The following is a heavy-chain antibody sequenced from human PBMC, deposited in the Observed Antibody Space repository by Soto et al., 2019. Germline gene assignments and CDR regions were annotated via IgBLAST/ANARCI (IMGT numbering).Heavy chain of an antibody. V-gene: IGHV4-31*03. J-gene: IGHJ5*02. CDR3: ARASDFTVTYNWFDP. CDR1: GGSISSGGYY. Sequence: QVQLQESGPGLVKPSQTLSLTCTVSGGSISSGGYYWSWIRQHPGKGLEWIGYIYYSGSTYYNPSLKSRVTISVDTSKNQCSLKLSSVTAADTAVYYCARASDFTVTYNWFDPWGQGTLVTVSS. CDR2: IYYSGST. D-gene: IGHD4-4*01.